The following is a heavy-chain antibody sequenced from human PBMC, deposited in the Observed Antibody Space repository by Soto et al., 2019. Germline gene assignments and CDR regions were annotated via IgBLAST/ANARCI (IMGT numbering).Heavy chain of an antibody. Sequence: GGSLRLSCAASGFTFSDYYMSWIRQAPGKGLEWVSYISSSGSTIYYADSVKGRFTIYRDNAKNSLYLQMNSLRAEDTAVYYCARGHSSGWYSAFDIWGQGTMVTVSS. CDR3: ARGHSSGWYSAFDI. CDR2: ISSSGSTI. J-gene: IGHJ3*02. CDR1: GFTFSDYY. V-gene: IGHV3-11*01. D-gene: IGHD6-19*01.